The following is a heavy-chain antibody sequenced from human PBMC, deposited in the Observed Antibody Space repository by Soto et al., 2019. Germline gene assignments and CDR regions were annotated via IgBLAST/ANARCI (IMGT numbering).Heavy chain of an antibody. J-gene: IGHJ5*02. CDR3: ARETDILTGSNWFDP. D-gene: IGHD3-9*01. CDR1: GYTFTSYG. CDR2: ISAYNGDT. V-gene: IGHV1-18*04. Sequence: AAVKVSFKASGYTFTSYGIIWVRQAPGQGLEWMGWISAYNGDTNYAQKLQGRVTMTTDTSTSTAYMELRSLRSDDTAVYYCARETDILTGSNWFDPWGQGTLVTVSS.